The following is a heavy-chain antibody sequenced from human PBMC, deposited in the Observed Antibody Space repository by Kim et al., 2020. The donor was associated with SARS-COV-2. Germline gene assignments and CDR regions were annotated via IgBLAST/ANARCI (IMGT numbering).Heavy chain of an antibody. CDR3: ARGGTGWTSPDFDY. D-gene: IGHD1-1*01. J-gene: IGHJ4*02. V-gene: IGHV1-2*02. Sequence: YAQTFRGRITMTRETSITTSYMELSSLRSDDTAVFYCARGGTGWTSPDFDYWGQGTLVTVS.